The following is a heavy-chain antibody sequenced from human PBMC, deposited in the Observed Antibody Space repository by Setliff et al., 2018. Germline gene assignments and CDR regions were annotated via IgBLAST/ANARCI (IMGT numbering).Heavy chain of an antibody. CDR2: ITDDGGTT. CDR3: AKSSGSSSSTNLEY. D-gene: IGHD6-6*01. CDR1: GFTFSTAW. J-gene: IGHJ4*02. Sequence: GESLKISCAASGFTFSTAWMNWVRQAPGKGLEWVSAITDDGGTTHYAGSVMGRFTIARDNSNSALYLQMHSLRVDDTALYYCAKSSGSSSSTNLEYLGPGTLVTVSS. V-gene: IGHV3-23*01.